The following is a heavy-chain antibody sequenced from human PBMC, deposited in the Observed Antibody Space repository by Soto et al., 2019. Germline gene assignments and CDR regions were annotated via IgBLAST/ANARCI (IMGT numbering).Heavy chain of an antibody. D-gene: IGHD3-3*01. CDR1: GYTFTSYG. CDR3: ARCTNIHFDVWSGYPVLGMDV. CDR2: ISAYNGNT. Sequence: QVQLVQSGAEVKKPGASVKVTCKASGYTFTSYGISWVRQAPGQGLEWMGWISAYNGNTNYAQKLQCRVTMTTDASTSTAYMELRSLRSDDTAVYYCARCTNIHFDVWSGYPVLGMDVWGQWTTVTVSS. J-gene: IGHJ6*02. V-gene: IGHV1-18*01.